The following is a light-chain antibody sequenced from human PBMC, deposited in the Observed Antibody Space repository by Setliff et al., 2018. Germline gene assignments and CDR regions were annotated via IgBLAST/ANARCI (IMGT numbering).Light chain of an antibody. CDR2: EVT. CDR3: SLYSGSNNFF. CDR1: SSDVGGYNY. J-gene: IGLJ1*01. Sequence: QSVLTQPAAVSGSPGQSIAISCAGTSSDVGGYNYVSWYQQHPGKAPKLIIYEVTKRPSGVPDRFSGSNSGNTASLTVSGLQAEDEADYYCSLYSGSNNFFFGSGTKV. V-gene: IGLV2-8*01.